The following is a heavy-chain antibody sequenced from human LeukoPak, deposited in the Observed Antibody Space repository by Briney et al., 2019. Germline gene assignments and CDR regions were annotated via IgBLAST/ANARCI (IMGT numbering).Heavy chain of an antibody. J-gene: IGHJ4*02. Sequence: ASVTVSCKASGYTFTSYGFSWVRQAPGQGLEWMGWISAYNGNTNYAQKLQGRVTMTTDTSTSTAYMDLRSLRSDDTAVYYCARLPLYLAVAVLYYFDYWGQGTLVTVSS. D-gene: IGHD6-19*01. V-gene: IGHV1-18*01. CDR1: GYTFTSYG. CDR2: ISAYNGNT. CDR3: ARLPLYLAVAVLYYFDY.